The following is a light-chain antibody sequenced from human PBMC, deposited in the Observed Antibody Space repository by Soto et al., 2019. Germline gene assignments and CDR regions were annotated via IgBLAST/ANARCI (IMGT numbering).Light chain of an antibody. CDR2: YAS. J-gene: IGKJ2*01. Sequence: AIQLTQSPSSLSASVGDRVTITCRASQGISSALAWYQQKPGKAPKLLIYYASSLESGVPSRFSGSGSGTDFTLTISSLQPEDFATYYCQQFNSYPQGYTFGQGTKLEIK. CDR1: QGISSA. V-gene: IGKV1-13*02. CDR3: QQFNSYPQGYT.